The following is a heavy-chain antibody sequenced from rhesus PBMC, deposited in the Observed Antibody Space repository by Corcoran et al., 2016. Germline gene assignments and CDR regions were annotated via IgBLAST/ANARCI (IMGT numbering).Heavy chain of an antibody. CDR2: IYVSGGTT. CDR3: TRGDYEYSNH. J-gene: IGHJ4*01. D-gene: IGHD4-23*01. CDR1: GDSISSSKW. Sequence: QVQLQESGPAVVKSSETLSLTCAVYGDSISSSKWWSWIRQSPGKGLEWIGRIYVSGGTTQYNPSLKSRVTISIDTSKNQFSLKLSSVTAADTAVYFCTRGDYEYSNHWSQGVLVTVSS. V-gene: IGHV4-93*02.